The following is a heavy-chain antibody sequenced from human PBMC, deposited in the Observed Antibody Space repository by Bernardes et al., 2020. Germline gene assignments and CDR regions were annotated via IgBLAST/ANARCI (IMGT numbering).Heavy chain of an antibody. CDR3: ARYDAPGFDF. CDR1: GGSISNYF. D-gene: IGHD3-16*01. J-gene: IGHJ4*02. CDR2: IYYSGTT. Sequence: LSLTCTVSGGSISNYFWSWIRQPPGKGLEWIGYIYYSGTTHYNPSLKSRVTISLNTSKHQFSLKLSSVTAADTAMYYCARYDAPGFDFWGQGTLVTVSS. V-gene: IGHV4-59*01.